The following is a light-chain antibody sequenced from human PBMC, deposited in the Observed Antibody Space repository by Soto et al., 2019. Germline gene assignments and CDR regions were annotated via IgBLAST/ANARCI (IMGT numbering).Light chain of an antibody. Sequence: EIVMTQSPATLSVSPGERATLSCRAGQSVNSHLAWYQQKPGQAPRLLIYGASTRATGIPARFSGSGSGTEFILTISSLQSEDFAVYYCQQYNNWPFTFGPGTRVDIK. J-gene: IGKJ3*01. CDR1: QSVNSH. CDR2: GAS. V-gene: IGKV3-15*01. CDR3: QQYNNWPFT.